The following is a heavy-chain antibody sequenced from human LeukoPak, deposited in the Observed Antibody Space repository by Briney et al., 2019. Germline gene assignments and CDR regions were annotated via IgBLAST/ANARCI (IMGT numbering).Heavy chain of an antibody. V-gene: IGHV4-39*07. Sequence: PSETLSLTCTVSGGSISSSSYYWGWIRQPPGKGLEWIGSIYYSGSTNYNPSLKSRVTISVDTSKNQFSLKLSSVTAADTAVYYCARTHYLNHGWFDPWGQGTLVTVSS. CDR1: GGSISSSSYY. D-gene: IGHD1-14*01. CDR3: ARTHYLNHGWFDP. CDR2: IYYSGST. J-gene: IGHJ5*02.